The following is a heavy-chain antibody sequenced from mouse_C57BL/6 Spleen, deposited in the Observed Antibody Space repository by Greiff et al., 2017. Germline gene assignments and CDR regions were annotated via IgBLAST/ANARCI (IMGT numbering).Heavy chain of an antibody. CDR3: ARNLHYGNAMDY. V-gene: IGHV2-2*01. J-gene: IGHJ4*01. D-gene: IGHD1-1*01. Sequence: VKVVESGPGLVQPSQSLSITCTVSGFSLTSYGVHWVRQSPGKGLEWLGVIWSGGSTDSNAAFISRLSISKDNSKSQVFFKMNSLQADDTAIYYCARNLHYGNAMDYWGQGTSVTVSS. CDR2: IWSGGST. CDR1: GFSLTSYG.